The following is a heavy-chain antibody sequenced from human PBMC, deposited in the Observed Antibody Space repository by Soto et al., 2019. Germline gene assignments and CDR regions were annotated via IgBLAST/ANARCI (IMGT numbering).Heavy chain of an antibody. D-gene: IGHD2-15*01. CDR3: GRVVEGATRHTDFDS. CDR1: GVSIHNSHSF. CDR2: VYYSGGA. J-gene: IGHJ5*01. V-gene: IGHV4-39*01. Sequence: QLQLHESGPGLVKPSETLSLTCAVSGVSIHNSHSFWAWIRQPPGKGLEFIGSVYYSGGANYNPSLKSRVTRSVDTSKNQLSLRVNSVTAADTAVYYCGRVVEGATRHTDFDSWGQGTLVPVSS.